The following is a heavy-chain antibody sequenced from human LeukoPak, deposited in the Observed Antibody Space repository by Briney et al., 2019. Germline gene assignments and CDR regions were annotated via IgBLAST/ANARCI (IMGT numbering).Heavy chain of an antibody. J-gene: IGHJ4*02. Sequence: PGGSLRLSCAASGFTFSSFAMNWVRQAPGKGLEWVSIISGSGDTTHYTDSVKGRFAVSRDNSKNTLYLQMNSLRAEDTALYYCAKIPQVATVNVPYFAHWGQGTLVTVSS. CDR2: ISGSGDTT. V-gene: IGHV3-23*01. D-gene: IGHD2-21*01. CDR3: AKIPQVATVNVPYFAH. CDR1: GFTFSSFA.